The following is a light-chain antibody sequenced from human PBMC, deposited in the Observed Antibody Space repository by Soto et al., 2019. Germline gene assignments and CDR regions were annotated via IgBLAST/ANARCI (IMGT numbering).Light chain of an antibody. CDR3: CSYTSSSTYV. CDR1: SSDVGAYNY. CDR2: DVS. Sequence: QSALTQPASVSGSPGQSITISCTGTSSDVGAYNYVSWFQQYPGKAPKLMIYDVSNRPSGVSNRFSGSKSGNTASLTISGLQAEDEADYYCCSYTSSSTYVVGTGTKVTVL. V-gene: IGLV2-14*01. J-gene: IGLJ1*01.